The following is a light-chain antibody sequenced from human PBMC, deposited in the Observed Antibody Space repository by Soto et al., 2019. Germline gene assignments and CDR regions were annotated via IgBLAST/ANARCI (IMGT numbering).Light chain of an antibody. CDR1: SSNIGSNS. CDR3: AAWDDSLNGYV. CDR2: TNN. V-gene: IGLV1-44*01. J-gene: IGLJ1*01. Sequence: QSALTQTPSASGTPGQRVSMSCSGVSSNIGSNSVNWYQQLPGTAPKLLIYTNNQRPSGVPDRFSGSKSGTSASLAISGLQSEDEAHYYCAAWDDSLNGYVFGTGTKVTVL.